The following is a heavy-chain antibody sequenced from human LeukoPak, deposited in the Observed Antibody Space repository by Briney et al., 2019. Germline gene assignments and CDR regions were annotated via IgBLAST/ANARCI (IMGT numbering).Heavy chain of an antibody. CDR3: AAGYSGSYYGTPPFDY. D-gene: IGHD1-26*01. V-gene: IGHV1-58*01. J-gene: IGHJ4*02. CDR2: IVVGSGNT. CDR1: GFTFTSSA. Sequence: SVKVSCKASGFTFTSSAVQWVRQARGQRLEWIGWIVVGSGNTNYAQKFQERVTITRDMSTSTAYMELSSLRSEDTAVYYCAAGYSGSYYGTPPFDYWGQGTLVTVSS.